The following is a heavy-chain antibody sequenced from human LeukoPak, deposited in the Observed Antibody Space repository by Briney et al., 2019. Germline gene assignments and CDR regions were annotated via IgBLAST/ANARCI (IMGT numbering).Heavy chain of an antibody. J-gene: IGHJ6*02. V-gene: IGHV4-34*01. CDR1: GGSFSGYY. CDR2: INHSGST. Sequence: SETLSLTCAVYGGSFSGYYWSWIRQPPGKGLEWIGEINHSGSTNYNPSLRSRVTISVDTSKNQFSLKLSSVTAADTAVYYCARRPYYYYGMDVWGQGTTVTVSS. CDR3: ARRPYYYYGMDV.